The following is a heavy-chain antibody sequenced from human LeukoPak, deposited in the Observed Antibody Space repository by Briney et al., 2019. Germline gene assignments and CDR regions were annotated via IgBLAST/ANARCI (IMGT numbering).Heavy chain of an antibody. Sequence: PGGSLRLSCAASGFSSSNFTMNWVRQAPGKGLEWVSSISSSSTYIYYADSVKGRFTISRDNAKNSLFLQMSSLRAEDTSVYYCAELGITMIGGVWGKGTTVTISS. D-gene: IGHD3-10*02. CDR2: ISSSSTYI. CDR1: GFSSSNFT. V-gene: IGHV3-21*01. CDR3: AELGITMIGGV. J-gene: IGHJ6*04.